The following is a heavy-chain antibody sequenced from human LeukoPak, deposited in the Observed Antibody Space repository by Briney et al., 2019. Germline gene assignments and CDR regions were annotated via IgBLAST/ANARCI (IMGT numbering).Heavy chain of an antibody. V-gene: IGHV3-11*01. J-gene: IGHJ4*02. CDR3: ARDIRAVGVTLYFDY. Sequence: GGSLRLSCATSGFTFSDYYMSWIRQALGKGLEWLSYISGSGGDIHYADSVKGRFTISRDNAKNSLYLQMNSLRAEDTAMYYCARDIRAVGVTLYFDYWGQGILVTVSS. CDR2: ISGSGGDI. D-gene: IGHD1-26*01. CDR1: GFTFSDYY.